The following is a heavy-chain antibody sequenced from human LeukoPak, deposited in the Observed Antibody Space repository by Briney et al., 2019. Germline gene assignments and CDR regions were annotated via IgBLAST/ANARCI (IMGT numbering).Heavy chain of an antibody. CDR3: AKHGFGVFEGY. CDR1: GFTFSSYA. J-gene: IGHJ4*02. CDR2: ISGSGGST. V-gene: IGHV3-23*01. Sequence: PGGSLRLSCAASGFTFSSYAMSWVRQAPGKGLQWVSGISGSGGSTYYADSVKGRFTISGDNSKNTLYLQMNSLRAEDTAVYYCAKHGFGVFEGYWGQGTLVTVSS. D-gene: IGHD3-10*01.